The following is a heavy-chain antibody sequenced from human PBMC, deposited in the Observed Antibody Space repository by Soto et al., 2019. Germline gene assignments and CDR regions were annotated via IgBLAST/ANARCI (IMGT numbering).Heavy chain of an antibody. CDR1: GGSISSYY. J-gene: IGHJ4*02. Sequence: SETLSLTCTVSGGSISSYYWSWIRQPPGKGLEWIGYIYYSGSTNYNPSLKSRVTISVDTSKNQFSLKLSSVTAADTAVYYCARLGYCSSTSCDGLLDYWGQGTLVTVSS. CDR2: IYYSGST. CDR3: ARLGYCSSTSCDGLLDY. D-gene: IGHD2-2*01. V-gene: IGHV4-59*08.